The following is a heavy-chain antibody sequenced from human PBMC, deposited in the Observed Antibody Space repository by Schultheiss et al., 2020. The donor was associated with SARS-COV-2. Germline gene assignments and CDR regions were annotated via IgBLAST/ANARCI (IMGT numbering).Heavy chain of an antibody. V-gene: IGHV4-59*01. CDR2: IANSGST. CDR1: GGSISSYY. CDR3: ARSPLGYFDS. D-gene: IGHD3-3*01. Sequence: SETLSLTCTVSGGSISSYYWSWIRQPPGKGLEWIGYIANSGSTDYNPSLKSRVTISMDTSNNQFSLNLNSVTAADTAVYFCARSPLGYFDSWGQGTLVTVSS. J-gene: IGHJ4*02.